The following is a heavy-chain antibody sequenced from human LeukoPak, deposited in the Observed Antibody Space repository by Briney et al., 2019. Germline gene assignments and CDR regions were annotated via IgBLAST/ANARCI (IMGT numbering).Heavy chain of an antibody. CDR3: ARGRLGELSSNPDAFDI. CDR2: VSNDGSST. V-gene: IGHV3-74*01. CDR1: GFTLSNYW. J-gene: IGHJ3*02. Sequence: QTGGSLRLSCAASGFTLSNYWMHWVRQGPGKGLVWVSRVSNDGSSTAYADSVKGRFTISRDNPKNTLYLQMNSLRAEDTAVYYCARGRLGELSSNPDAFDIWGQGTMVTVPS. D-gene: IGHD3-16*02.